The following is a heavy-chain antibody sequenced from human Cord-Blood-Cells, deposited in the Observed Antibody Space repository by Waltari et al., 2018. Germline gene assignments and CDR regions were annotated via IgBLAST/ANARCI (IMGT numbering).Heavy chain of an antibody. D-gene: IGHD6-13*01. CDR1: GGSFSGYY. Sequence: QVQLQQWGAGLLKPSETLSLTCAVYGGSFSGYYWSWIRQPPGKGLEWIGEINHSGSTNYNPSLKSRFTISVDTSKNQFSLKLSSVTAADTAVYYCARGPIAAAGSEDYWGQGTLVTVSS. CDR2: INHSGST. CDR3: ARGPIAAAGSEDY. V-gene: IGHV4-34*01. J-gene: IGHJ4*02.